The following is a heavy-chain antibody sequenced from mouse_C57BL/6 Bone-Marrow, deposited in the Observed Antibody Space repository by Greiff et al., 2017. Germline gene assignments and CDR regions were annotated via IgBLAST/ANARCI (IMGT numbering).Heavy chain of an antibody. CDR2: IYPRSGNT. CDR3: ARSPYITSYFDY. D-gene: IGHD1-1*01. J-gene: IGHJ2*01. Sequence: VQLQESGAELARPGASVKLSCKASGYTFTSYGISWVKQRTGQGLEWIGEIYPRSGNTYYNEKFKGKATLTAYKSSSTAYMELRSLTSEDSAVYFCARSPYITSYFDYWGQGTTLTVSS. CDR1: GYTFTSYG. V-gene: IGHV1-81*01.